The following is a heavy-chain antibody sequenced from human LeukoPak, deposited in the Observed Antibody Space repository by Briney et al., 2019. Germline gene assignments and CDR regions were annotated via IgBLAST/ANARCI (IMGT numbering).Heavy chain of an antibody. CDR3: ARRNPNTGYCSSTSCYSLDY. V-gene: IGHV1-18*01. D-gene: IGHD2-2*02. Sequence: ASVKVSCKASGYTLTSYGISWVRQAPGQGLEWMGWISAYNGNTNYAQKLQGRVTMTTDTSTSTAYMELRSLRSDDTAVYYCARRNPNTGYCSSTSCYSLDYWGQGTLVTVSS. CDR2: ISAYNGNT. J-gene: IGHJ4*02. CDR1: GYTLTSYG.